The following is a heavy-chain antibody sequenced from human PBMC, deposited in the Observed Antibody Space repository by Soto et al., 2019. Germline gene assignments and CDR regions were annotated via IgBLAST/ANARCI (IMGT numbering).Heavy chain of an antibody. CDR2: ISAYNGNT. V-gene: IGHV1-18*01. CDR1: GYTFTSYG. J-gene: IGHJ4*02. CDR3: ARDTYNYYGSGSPLGY. D-gene: IGHD3-10*01. Sequence: ASVKVSCKASGYTFTSYGISWVRQAPGQGLEWMGWISAYNGNTNYAQKLQGRVTMTTDTSTSTAYMELRSLRSDDTAVYYCARDTYNYYGSGSPLGYWGQGTLVTVSS.